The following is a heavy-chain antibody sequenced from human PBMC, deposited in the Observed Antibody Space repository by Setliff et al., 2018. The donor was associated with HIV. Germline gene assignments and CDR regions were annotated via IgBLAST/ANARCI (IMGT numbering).Heavy chain of an antibody. CDR2: IDSSGTT. D-gene: IGHD2-2*01. CDR3: ARRVLQDSTITSSNWFDS. Sequence: SETLSLTCTISGGSFGVYRWSWIRQSAGRGLEWIGRIDSSGTTDYKPSLKGRVAISVDTSRNQFFLNLNYVTAADTAVYFCARRVLQDSTITSSNWFDSWGQGTLVTVSS. CDR1: GGSFGVYR. J-gene: IGHJ5*01. V-gene: IGHV4-4*07.